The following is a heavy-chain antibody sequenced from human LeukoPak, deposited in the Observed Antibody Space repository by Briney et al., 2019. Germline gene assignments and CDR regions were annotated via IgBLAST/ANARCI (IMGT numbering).Heavy chain of an antibody. CDR1: GGSISSDH. CDR3: ARKNDFDI. Sequence: KPSETLSLTCTVSGGSISSDHWNWIRQPPGKGLEWLGCIYYSGSTYYNPSLKSRVTISVDMSKSQFSLRLTSVTAADTAVYYCARKNDFDIWGQGTLVTVSS. D-gene: IGHD2/OR15-2a*01. J-gene: IGHJ3*02. CDR2: IYYSGST. V-gene: IGHV4-59*01.